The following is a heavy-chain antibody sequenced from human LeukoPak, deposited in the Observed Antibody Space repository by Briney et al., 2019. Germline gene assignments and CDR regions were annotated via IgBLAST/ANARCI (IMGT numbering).Heavy chain of an antibody. Sequence: SETLSLTCTVSGGPISGGGYYWSWIRQHPGKGLEWIGYIYYSGSTYYNPSLKSRVTISVDTSKNQFSLKLTSVTAADTAVYYCARASYYFDSSGYYSVGYFDYWGQGTLVTVSS. D-gene: IGHD3-22*01. J-gene: IGHJ4*02. CDR3: ARASYYFDSSGYYSVGYFDY. CDR2: IYYSGST. V-gene: IGHV4-31*03. CDR1: GGPISGGGYY.